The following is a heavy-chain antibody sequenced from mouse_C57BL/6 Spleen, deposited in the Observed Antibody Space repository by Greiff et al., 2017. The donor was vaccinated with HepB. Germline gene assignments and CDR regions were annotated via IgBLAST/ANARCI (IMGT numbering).Heavy chain of an antibody. D-gene: IGHD2-1*01. J-gene: IGHJ2*01. CDR3: AREPGNYRYFDY. CDR2: IYYSGTI. CDR1: GISITTGNYR. V-gene: IGHV3-5*01. Sequence: VQLKESGPGLVKPSQTVFLTCTVTGISITTGNYRWSWIRQFPGNKLEWIGYIYYSGTITYNPSLTSRTTITRDTPKNQFFLEMNSLTAEDTATYYCAREPGNYRYFDYWGQGTTLTVSS.